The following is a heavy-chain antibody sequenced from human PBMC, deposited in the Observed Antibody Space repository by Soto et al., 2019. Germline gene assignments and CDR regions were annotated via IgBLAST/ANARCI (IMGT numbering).Heavy chain of an antibody. V-gene: IGHV4-34*01. D-gene: IGHD3-16*01. J-gene: IGHJ5*02. CDR1: GGFLSESY. CDR3: VRIRYQLPSSVLWLDP. Sequence: SETLSLTCAVYGGFLSESYWTWIRQPPGKGLEWIGEINHVGGTNYNPSLKSRVTMSVDTSQNQFSLRLISVTAADTAMYFCVRIRYQLPSSVLWLDPWGQGTPATVSS. CDR2: INHVGGT.